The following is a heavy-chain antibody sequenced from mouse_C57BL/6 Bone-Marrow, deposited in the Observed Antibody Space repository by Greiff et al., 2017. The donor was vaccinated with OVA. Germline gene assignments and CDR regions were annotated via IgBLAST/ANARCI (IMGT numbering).Heavy chain of an antibody. J-gene: IGHJ2*01. CDR2: IYIGKGYT. CDR1: GYTFTSYG. Sequence: VQLQQSGAELVRPGSSVKMSCKTSGYTFTSYGINWVKQRPGQGLEWIGYIYIGKGYTEYNEKFKGKATLTSNTSSSTTYMQLSSLTSENYAIYFSARRANFYYFDYWGKGTTLTVSS. V-gene: IGHV1-58*01. D-gene: IGHD3-1*01. CDR3: ARRANFYYFDY.